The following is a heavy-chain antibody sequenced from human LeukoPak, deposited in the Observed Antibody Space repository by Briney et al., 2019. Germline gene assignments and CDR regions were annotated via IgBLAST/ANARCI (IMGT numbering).Heavy chain of an antibody. D-gene: IGHD3-22*01. CDR1: GGSFSGYY. V-gene: IGHV4-34*01. J-gene: IGHJ3*02. CDR3: ARQTYYYDSSGYPSPGAFDI. CDR2: IYYSGST. Sequence: SETLSLTCAVYGGSFSGYYWSWIRQPPGKGLEWIGSIYYSGSTYYNPSLKSRVTISVDTSKNQFSLKLSSVTAADTAVYYCARQTYYYDSSGYPSPGAFDIWGQGTMVTVSS.